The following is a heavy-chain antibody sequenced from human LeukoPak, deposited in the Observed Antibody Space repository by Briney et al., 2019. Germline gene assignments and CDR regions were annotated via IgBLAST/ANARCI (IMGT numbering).Heavy chain of an antibody. V-gene: IGHV3-30*04. J-gene: IGHJ4*02. Sequence: PGGSLRLSCAASGFTFSSYAMHWVRQAPGKGLEWVAVISYDGSNKYYADSVKGRFTISRDNSKNTLYLQMNSLRAEDTAVYYCARGGYRYFDWLLSYWGQGTLVTVSS. D-gene: IGHD3-9*01. CDR2: ISYDGSNK. CDR3: ARGGYRYFDWLLSY. CDR1: GFTFSSYA.